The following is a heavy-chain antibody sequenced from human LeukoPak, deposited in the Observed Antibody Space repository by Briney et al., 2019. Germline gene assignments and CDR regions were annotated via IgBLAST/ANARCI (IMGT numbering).Heavy chain of an antibody. D-gene: IGHD6-19*01. CDR3: AKETVAAPPIDY. V-gene: IGHV3-23*01. CDR2: ISGSAYST. Sequence: GGSLRLSCAASGFTFSSYAMSWVRRAPGKGLEWVSAISGSAYSTYYADSVKGRFTISRDNSKNTLYLQMNSLRAEDTAVYYCAKETVAAPPIDYWGQGTLVTVSS. CDR1: GFTFSSYA. J-gene: IGHJ4*02.